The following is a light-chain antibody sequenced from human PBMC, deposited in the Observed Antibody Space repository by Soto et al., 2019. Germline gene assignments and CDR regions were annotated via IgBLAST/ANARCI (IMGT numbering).Light chain of an antibody. V-gene: IGKV3-20*01. CDR3: QQYGGSPPQT. Sequence: EIGLTQSPGTLSLSPGERATLSCRASQSVISSSLTSYQHKPGQAPRLLIYGASTRATGIPDRFSGSGSGTDFTLTITSLEPEDFALDYCQQYGGSPPQTFGQGPKVEIK. CDR1: QSVISSS. J-gene: IGKJ1*01. CDR2: GAS.